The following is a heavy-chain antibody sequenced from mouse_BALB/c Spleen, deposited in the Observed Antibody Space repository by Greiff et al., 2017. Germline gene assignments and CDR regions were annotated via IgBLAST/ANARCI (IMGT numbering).Heavy chain of an antibody. J-gene: IGHJ2*01. CDR1: GYAFSSYW. D-gene: IGHD1-2*01. CDR3: ARRGYYGHYFDY. V-gene: IGHV1-80*01. Sequence: QGQLQQSGAELVRPGSSVKISCKASGYAFSSYWMNWVKQRPGQGLEWIGQIYPGDGDTNYNGKFKGKATLTADKSSSTAYMQLSSLTSEDSAVYFCARRGYYGHYFDYWGQGTTLTVSS. CDR2: IYPGDGDT.